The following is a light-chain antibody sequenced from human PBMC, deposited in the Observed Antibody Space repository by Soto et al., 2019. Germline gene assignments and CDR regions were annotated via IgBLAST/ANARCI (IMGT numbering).Light chain of an antibody. J-gene: IGLJ3*02. CDR1: SSNIGPGYD. V-gene: IGLV1-40*01. Sequence: QSVLTQPPSVSGAPGQRVTISCTGSSSNIGPGYDVHWYQQLPGTAPKLLIYGNSNRPSGDPDRFSGSKSGTSASLAITGLRAEEDADYYCQSYDSSLSGWVFGGGTTLTVL. CDR3: QSYDSSLSGWV. CDR2: GNS.